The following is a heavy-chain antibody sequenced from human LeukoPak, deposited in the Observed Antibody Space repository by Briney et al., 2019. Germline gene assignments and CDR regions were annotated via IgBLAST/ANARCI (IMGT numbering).Heavy chain of an antibody. J-gene: IGHJ6*03. V-gene: IGHV3-48*04. CDR3: ARGYSYGFYYYYMDV. Sequence: GGSLRLSCAASGFTFSSYSMNWVRQAPGEGLEWVSYISSLSGTIYYADSVKGRFTISRDNANNSLYLQMNSLRAEDTAVYYCARGYSYGFYYYYMDVWGKGTTVTVSS. CDR1: GFTFSSYS. D-gene: IGHD5-18*01. CDR2: ISSLSGTI.